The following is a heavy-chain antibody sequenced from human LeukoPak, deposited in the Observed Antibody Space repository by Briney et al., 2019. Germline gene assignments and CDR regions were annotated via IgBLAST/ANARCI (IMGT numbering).Heavy chain of an antibody. CDR2: INPGGGST. Sequence: ASVKVSCKASGYTFTSYYMHWVRQAPGQGLEWMGIINPGGGSTSYAQKFQGRLTMTRDTSTSTVYMDLSSLRSEDTAVYYCARGEYYYDSTGSMNYWGRGTLVTVST. CDR1: GYTFTSYY. CDR3: ARGEYYYDSTGSMNY. V-gene: IGHV1-46*01. J-gene: IGHJ4*02. D-gene: IGHD3-22*01.